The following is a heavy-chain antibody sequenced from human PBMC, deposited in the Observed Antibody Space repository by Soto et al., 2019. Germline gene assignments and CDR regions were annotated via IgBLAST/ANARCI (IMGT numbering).Heavy chain of an antibody. CDR3: ASPTLYYYGSGSYSPYYYYGMDV. CDR2: IIPIFGTA. J-gene: IGHJ6*02. D-gene: IGHD3-10*01. CDR1: GGTFSSYA. V-gene: IGHV1-69*01. Sequence: QVQLVQSGAEVKKPGSSVKVSCKASGGTFSSYAISWVRQAPGQGLEWMGGIIPIFGTANYAQKFQGRVTITADESTSTAYMELSSLRSGDTAVYYCASPTLYYYGSGSYSPYYYYGMDVWGQGTTVTVSS.